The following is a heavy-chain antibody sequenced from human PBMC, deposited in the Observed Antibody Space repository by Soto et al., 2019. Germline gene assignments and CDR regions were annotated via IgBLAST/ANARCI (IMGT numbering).Heavy chain of an antibody. CDR1: GFTFSSYA. CDR2: ISGSGGST. J-gene: IGHJ4*02. CDR3: AKASYQLRNLFEF. Sequence: GWSLRLSCAASGFTFSSYAMSWVRQAPGKGLEWVSVISGSGGSTDYADSVKGRFTISRDNSKNMLYLQMNSQRAEDTAVYYCAKASYQLRNLFEFWGQGALVTVSA. V-gene: IGHV3-23*01. D-gene: IGHD2-2*01.